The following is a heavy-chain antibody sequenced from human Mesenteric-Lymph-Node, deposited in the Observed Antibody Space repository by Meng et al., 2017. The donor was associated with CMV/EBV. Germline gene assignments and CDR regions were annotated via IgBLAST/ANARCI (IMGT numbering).Heavy chain of an antibody. Sequence: GGPLRLSCAASGFTFSSYGMHWVRQAPGKGLEWVAFIRYDGSNKYYADSVKGRFTISRDNSKNTLYLQMNSLRAEDTAVYYCAKDSGDGYNWSYYGMDVWGQGTTVTVSS. CDR1: GFTFSSYG. D-gene: IGHD5-24*01. J-gene: IGHJ6*02. CDR3: AKDSGDGYNWSYYGMDV. CDR2: IRYDGSNK. V-gene: IGHV3-30*02.